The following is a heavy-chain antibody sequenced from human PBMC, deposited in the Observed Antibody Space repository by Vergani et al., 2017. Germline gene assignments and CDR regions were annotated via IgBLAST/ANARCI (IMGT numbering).Heavy chain of an antibody. V-gene: IGHV3-48*03. CDR1: GFTFSSYE. CDR2: ISSSGSTI. Sequence: EVQLVESGGGLVQPGGSLRLSCAASGFTFSSYEMNWVRQAPGKGLEWVSYISSSGSTIYYADSVKGRFTISRDNAKNSLYLQMNSLRAEDTAFYYCAKDSHSSSWYDFDYWGQGTLVTVSS. J-gene: IGHJ4*02. D-gene: IGHD6-13*01. CDR3: AKDSHSSSWYDFDY.